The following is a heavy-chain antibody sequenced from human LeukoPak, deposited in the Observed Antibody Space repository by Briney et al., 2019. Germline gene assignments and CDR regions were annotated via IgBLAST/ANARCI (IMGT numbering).Heavy chain of an antibody. V-gene: IGHV3-23*01. Sequence: GGSLRLSCAASGFTFSNYAMSWVRQAPGKGLEWVSAISGGGYTYHADSVKGRIIISRDNSKNTLYLQMNSLRAEDTAEYYCAKAPYDSSAYYYFDYWGQGTLVTVSS. CDR2: ISGGGYT. CDR3: AKAPYDSSAYYYFDY. J-gene: IGHJ4*02. CDR1: GFTFSNYA. D-gene: IGHD3-22*01.